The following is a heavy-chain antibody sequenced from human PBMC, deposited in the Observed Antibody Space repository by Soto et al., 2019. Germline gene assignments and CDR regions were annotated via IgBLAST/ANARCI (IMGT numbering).Heavy chain of an antibody. D-gene: IGHD1-26*01. V-gene: IGHV3-64*01. Sequence: EVQLVESGGGLVQPGGSLRLSCAASGFTFSSYAMHWVRQAPGKGLEYVSALSPDGGSTYYANSVKGRFTISRDNSKSTLYLQMGSLRGEDLAVYYCARGQTWAHFDYWGQGTLFTVSS. CDR1: GFTFSSYA. J-gene: IGHJ4*02. CDR2: LSPDGGST. CDR3: ARGQTWAHFDY.